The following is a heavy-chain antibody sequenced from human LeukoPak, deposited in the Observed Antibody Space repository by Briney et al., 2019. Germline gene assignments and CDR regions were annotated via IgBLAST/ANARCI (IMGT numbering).Heavy chain of an antibody. CDR2: IYYSGST. D-gene: IGHD3-10*02. CDR1: GGSLSSSSYY. Sequence: SETLSLTCTVSGGSLSSSSYYWGWIRQPPGTGLEWIGSIYYSGSTYYNPSLKSRVTISVDTSKNQFSLKLSSVTAADTAVYYCARHDVFGEYTFDYWGQGTLVTVSS. V-gene: IGHV4-39*01. J-gene: IGHJ4*02. CDR3: ARHDVFGEYTFDY.